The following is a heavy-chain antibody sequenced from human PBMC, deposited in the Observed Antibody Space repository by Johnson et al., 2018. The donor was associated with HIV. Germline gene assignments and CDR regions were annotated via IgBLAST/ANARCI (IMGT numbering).Heavy chain of an antibody. CDR2: ISYSGSSASVI. V-gene: IGHV3-53*01. CDR3: ARDGGFVGAFDI. Sequence: VQLVESGGGLIQSGGSLRLSCAASGFTVSSNYMSWVRQAPGKGLQWVSAISYSGSSASVIYYADSVKGRFTISRENAKNSLYLQMNSLRAGDTAVYYCARDGGFVGAFDIWGQGTMVIVSS. J-gene: IGHJ3*02. CDR1: GFTVSSNY. D-gene: IGHD3-16*01.